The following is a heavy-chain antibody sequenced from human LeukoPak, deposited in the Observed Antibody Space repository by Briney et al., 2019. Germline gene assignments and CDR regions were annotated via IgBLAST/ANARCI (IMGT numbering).Heavy chain of an antibody. CDR1: GGSISSSSYY. Sequence: KPSETLSLTCTVSGGSISSSSYYWACIRQPPGKGLECIGNIYYSGSTNYNPSLKSRVTISVDTSKNQFSLKLSSVTAADTAVYYCARIPEGDYYDSSGYWSPWGQGTLVTVSS. J-gene: IGHJ5*02. D-gene: IGHD3-22*01. CDR3: ARIPEGDYYDSSGYWSP. CDR2: IYYSGST. V-gene: IGHV4-61*05.